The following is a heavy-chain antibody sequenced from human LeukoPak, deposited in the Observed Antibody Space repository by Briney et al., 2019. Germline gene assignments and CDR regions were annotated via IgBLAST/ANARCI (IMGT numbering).Heavy chain of an antibody. J-gene: IGHJ4*02. V-gene: IGHV1-2*02. D-gene: IGHD3-16*01. CDR1: GYTFTGYY. CDR2: IHPNSGVT. Sequence: GASVKVSCKASGYTFTGYYLHWVRQAPGQGLEWMGWIHPNSGVTDYAQKFQGRVTVTRDTSISTAYMELSSLRTDDTAVYYCARLRGAYEPFHYWGQGTLVTVSS. CDR3: ARLRGAYEPFHY.